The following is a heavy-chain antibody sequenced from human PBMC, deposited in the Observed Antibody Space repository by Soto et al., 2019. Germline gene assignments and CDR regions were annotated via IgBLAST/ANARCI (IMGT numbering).Heavy chain of an antibody. Sequence: ASVKVSCKASGYTFTSYGISWVRLAPGQGLEWMGWISAYNGNTNYAQKLQGRVTMTTDTSTSTAYMELRSLRSDDTAVYYCARNYDILTGSPPLFDYWGQGTLVTVSS. D-gene: IGHD3-9*01. CDR3: ARNYDILTGSPPLFDY. V-gene: IGHV1-18*04. CDR1: GYTFTSYG. J-gene: IGHJ4*02. CDR2: ISAYNGNT.